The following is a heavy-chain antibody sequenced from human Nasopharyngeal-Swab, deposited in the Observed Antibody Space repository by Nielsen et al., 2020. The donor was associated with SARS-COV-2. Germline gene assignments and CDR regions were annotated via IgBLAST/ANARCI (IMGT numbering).Heavy chain of an antibody. CDR1: GFTFNNYN. V-gene: IGHV3-21*01. J-gene: IGHJ6*02. Sequence: GESLKISFAASGFTFNNYNFNWVRQAPGKGLEWVSSISSSSSYIYYADSVKGRFTISRDNAKNSLYLQMNSLRAEDTAVYYCARDGLDYDFWSDYFMDVWGQGTTVTVSS. D-gene: IGHD3-3*01. CDR2: ISSSSSYI. CDR3: ARDGLDYDFWSDYFMDV.